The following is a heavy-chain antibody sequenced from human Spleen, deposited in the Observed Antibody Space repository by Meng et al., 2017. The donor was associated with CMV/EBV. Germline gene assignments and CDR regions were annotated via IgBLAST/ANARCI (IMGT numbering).Heavy chain of an antibody. Sequence: SGYSFTSKYIHWVRQAPGQGLEGMGIIDPSGRSTTYTQKLRGRVTMTRDTSTSTVYLELRSLTSEDTATYFCARDIGTAYHADWFDPWGQGTLVTVSS. CDR3: ARDIGTAYHADWFDP. CDR2: IDPSGRST. CDR1: GYSFTSKY. J-gene: IGHJ5*02. V-gene: IGHV1-46*04. D-gene: IGHD3/OR15-3a*01.